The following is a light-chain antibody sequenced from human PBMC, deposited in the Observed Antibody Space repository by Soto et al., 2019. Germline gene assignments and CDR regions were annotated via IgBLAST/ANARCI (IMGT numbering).Light chain of an antibody. Sequence: EIVLTQSPGTLSLSPGERATLSCRASQSVSSFLAWYQQKPGQAPRLLIYDASNRATGIPTRFRGSGSGTDFTLTISSLEPEDFSVYYCQPRSNWPSFGPGTKVDI. CDR2: DAS. CDR3: QPRSNWPS. V-gene: IGKV3-11*01. CDR1: QSVSSF. J-gene: IGKJ3*01.